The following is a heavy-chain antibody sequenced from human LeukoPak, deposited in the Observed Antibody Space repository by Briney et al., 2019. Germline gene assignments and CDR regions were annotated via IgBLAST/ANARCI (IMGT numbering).Heavy chain of an antibody. Sequence: SETLSLTCTVSGGSISSYYWSWIRQPPGKGLEWIGYIHYSGSTNYNPSLKSRVTISVDTSKNQFSLKLSSVTAADTAVYYCARVGLRGVIILWFDPWGQGTLVTVSS. D-gene: IGHD3-10*01. CDR1: GGSISSYY. CDR3: ARVGLRGVIILWFDP. CDR2: IHYSGST. V-gene: IGHV4-59*01. J-gene: IGHJ5*02.